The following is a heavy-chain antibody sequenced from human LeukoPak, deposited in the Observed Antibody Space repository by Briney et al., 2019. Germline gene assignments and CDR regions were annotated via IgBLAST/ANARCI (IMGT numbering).Heavy chain of an antibody. J-gene: IGHJ5*01. Sequence: GASVNVSCMASGYTFTGYYLHWVRQAPCQGLEWMGCVNPNSGDTNYAQKFQGSVTMTRDTSISTVYMELSRLHDTAVYYCARASGSYWWFDSWGQGTLVTVSS. CDR3: ARASGSYWWFDS. CDR2: VNPNSGDT. D-gene: IGHD1-26*01. CDR1: GYTFTGYY. V-gene: IGHV1-2*02.